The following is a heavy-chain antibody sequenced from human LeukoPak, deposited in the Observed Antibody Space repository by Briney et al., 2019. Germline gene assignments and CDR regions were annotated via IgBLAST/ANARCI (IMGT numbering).Heavy chain of an antibody. CDR2: IWSDGSNK. D-gene: IGHD3-22*01. V-gene: IGHV3-30*02. CDR3: AKEKKYYYDGSGYPGYDY. CDR1: GFTFSGYG. J-gene: IGHJ4*02. Sequence: GGSLRLSCATSGFTFSGYGMHWVRQAPGKGLEWVTVIWSDGSNKYYADSVKGRFTISRDNSKNTLYLQMNSLRAEDTAVYYCAKEKKYYYDGSGYPGYDYWGQGTLVTVSS.